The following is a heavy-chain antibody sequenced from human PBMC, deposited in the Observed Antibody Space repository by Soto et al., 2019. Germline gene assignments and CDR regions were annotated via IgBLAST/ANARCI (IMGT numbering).Heavy chain of an antibody. Sequence: SVKVSCKASGGTFSSYAISWVRQAPGQGLEWMGGIIPIFGTANYAQKFQGRVTITADESTSTAYMELSSLRSEDTAVYYCARVSTVTTATYYYYGMDVWGQGTTVTVSS. V-gene: IGHV1-69*13. J-gene: IGHJ6*02. CDR1: GGTFSSYA. CDR2: IIPIFGTA. CDR3: ARVSTVTTATYYYYGMDV. D-gene: IGHD4-17*01.